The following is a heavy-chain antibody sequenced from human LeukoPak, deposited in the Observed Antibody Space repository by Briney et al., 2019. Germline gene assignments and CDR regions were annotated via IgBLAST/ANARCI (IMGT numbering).Heavy chain of an antibody. D-gene: IGHD1-26*01. J-gene: IGHJ3*02. CDR2: ISWNSGSI. CDR1: GFTFDDYA. V-gene: IGHV3-9*03. CDR3: AKDIGGSFPGSAFDI. Sequence: GGSLRLSCAASGFTFDDYAMHWVRQAPGKGLEWVPGISWNSGSIGYADSVKGRFTISRDNAKNSLYLQMNSLRAEDMALYYCAKDIGGSFPGSAFDIWGQGTMVTVSS.